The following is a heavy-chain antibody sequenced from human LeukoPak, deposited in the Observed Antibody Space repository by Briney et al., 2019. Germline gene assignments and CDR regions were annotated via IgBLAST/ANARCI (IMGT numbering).Heavy chain of an antibody. CDR3: ARDITIAAAGTPYFDY. J-gene: IGHJ4*02. CDR1: GYTFSSYA. Sequence: ASVKVSCKASGYTFSSYAMHWVRQAPGQRLEWMGWINAGNGNTKYSQKFQGRVTITRDTSASTAYMELSSLRSEDTAVYYCARDITIAAAGTPYFDYWGQGTLVTVSS. CDR2: INAGNGNT. V-gene: IGHV1-3*01. D-gene: IGHD6-13*01.